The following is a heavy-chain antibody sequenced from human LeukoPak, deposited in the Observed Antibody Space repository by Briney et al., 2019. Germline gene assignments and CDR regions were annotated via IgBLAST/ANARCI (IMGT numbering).Heavy chain of an antibody. J-gene: IGHJ4*02. V-gene: IGHV3-21*01. Sequence: GGSLRLSCAVSGFTFSGSSMNWVRQAPGKGLEWVSSISSSSSYIYYADSVKGRFTISRDNAKNSLYLQMDSLRAEDTAVYYCATSDDLWSGMDNWGQGTLVTVSS. CDR2: ISSSSSYI. CDR1: GFTFSGSS. CDR3: ATSDDLWSGMDN. D-gene: IGHD3-3*01.